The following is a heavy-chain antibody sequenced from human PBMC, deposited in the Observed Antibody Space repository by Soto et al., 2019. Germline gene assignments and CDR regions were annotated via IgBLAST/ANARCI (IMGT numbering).Heavy chain of an antibody. V-gene: IGHV3-7*01. CDR3: AIESRVPDDDAFDF. J-gene: IGHJ3*01. CDR1: GFTFSTYY. CDR2: IKQGGSQK. D-gene: IGHD2-2*01. Sequence: EVQVVESGGGLVQPGGSLRLSCAASGFTFSTYYMSWVRQAPGKGLEWVANIKQGGSQKYYVGSVKDRFTISRDNAKNSCFLQMNSLTAENTAVYYCAIESRVPDDDAFDFWGQGTTVTVSS.